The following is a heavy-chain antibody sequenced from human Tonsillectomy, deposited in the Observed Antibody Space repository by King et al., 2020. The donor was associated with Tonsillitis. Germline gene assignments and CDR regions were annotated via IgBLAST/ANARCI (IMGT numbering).Heavy chain of an antibody. V-gene: IGHV4-61*02. CDR2: IYISGST. CDR1: GGSISSGSYY. D-gene: IGHD2-2*01. J-gene: IGHJ4*02. Sequence: VQLQESGPGLMKPSQTLSLTCTVSGGSISSGSYYWSWIRQPAGKGLEWIGHIYISGSTSYSPSLKSRVTISVDTSRNQFSLKLNSVTAADTAVYYCARVPYTRYGKSSTCWPKWGQGTMVTVTS. CDR3: ARVPYTRYGKSSTCWPK.